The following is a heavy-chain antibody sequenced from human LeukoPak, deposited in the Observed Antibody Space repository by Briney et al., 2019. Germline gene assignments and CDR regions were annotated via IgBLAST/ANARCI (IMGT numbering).Heavy chain of an antibody. D-gene: IGHD6-6*01. V-gene: IGHV3-66*04. CDR1: GFTVSSNF. J-gene: IGHJ4*02. Sequence: TGGSLRLSCAASGFTVSSNFMSWVRQAPGKGLEWVSVIYSGGSTYYADSVKGRFTISRDNSKNTLYLQMNSLRAEDTAVYYCASQRSSNGDYWGQGTLVTVSS. CDR2: IYSGGST. CDR3: ASQRSSNGDY.